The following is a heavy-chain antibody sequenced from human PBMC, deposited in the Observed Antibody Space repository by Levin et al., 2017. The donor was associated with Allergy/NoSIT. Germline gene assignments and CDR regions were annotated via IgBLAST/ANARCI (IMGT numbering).Heavy chain of an antibody. D-gene: IGHD1-1*01. V-gene: IGHV3-7*04. Sequence: GASVKVSCAASGFAFSKYWMTWVRQATGKGLEWVANINQDGSRRNYADSVKGRFTISRDNAKNSVFLQMNSLRVEDTGVYYCARDLSPDTTTGKDAFDIWGQGIMVTASS. CDR2: INQDGSRR. CDR3: ARDLSPDTTTGKDAFDI. J-gene: IGHJ3*02. CDR1: GFAFSKYW.